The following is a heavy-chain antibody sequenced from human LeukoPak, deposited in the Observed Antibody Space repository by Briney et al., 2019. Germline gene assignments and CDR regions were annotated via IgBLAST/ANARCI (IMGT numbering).Heavy chain of an antibody. CDR3: ARVYGVGATFEY. CDR2: MNPNSGNT. CDR1: GYTFTSYD. V-gene: IGHV1-8*01. J-gene: IGHJ4*02. Sequence: ASVKVSCKASGYTFTSYDINWVRQATGQGLEWMGWMNPNSGNTGYAQKFQGRVTMTRNTSISTAYMELSSLRSEDTAVYYCARVYGVGATFEYWGQGTLVTVSS. D-gene: IGHD1-26*01.